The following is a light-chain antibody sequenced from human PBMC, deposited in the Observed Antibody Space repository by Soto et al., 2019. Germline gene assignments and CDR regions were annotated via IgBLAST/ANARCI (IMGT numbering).Light chain of an antibody. Sequence: DIQMTKSPSSVSASVGGTLTLTCRASQGLKFLAWYQQKPGKAPRLLIYEATNLRSGVPPRFSGSGSGTDFTLTISSLQPEDFATYFCQQANSFPITFGQGTLLEI. CDR2: EAT. J-gene: IGKJ5*01. CDR3: QQANSFPIT. CDR1: QGLKF. V-gene: IGKV1-12*01.